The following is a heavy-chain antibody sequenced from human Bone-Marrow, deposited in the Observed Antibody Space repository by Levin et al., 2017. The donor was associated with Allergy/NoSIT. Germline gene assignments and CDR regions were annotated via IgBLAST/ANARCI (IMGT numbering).Heavy chain of an antibody. Sequence: SETLSLTCTVSGGSISSGGYYWSWIRQHPGKGLEWIGYIYYSGSTYYNPSLKSRVTISVDTSKNQFSLKLSSVTAADTAVYYCARDRPDCSSTSCYNYYYYYGMDVWGQGTTVTVSS. V-gene: IGHV4-31*03. CDR3: ARDRPDCSSTSCYNYYYYYGMDV. D-gene: IGHD2-2*02. CDR2: IYYSGST. CDR1: GGSISSGGYY. J-gene: IGHJ6*02.